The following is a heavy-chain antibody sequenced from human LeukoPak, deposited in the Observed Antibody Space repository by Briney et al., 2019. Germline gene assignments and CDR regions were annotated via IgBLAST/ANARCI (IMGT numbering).Heavy chain of an antibody. CDR1: GYTFTSYD. Sequence: GASVKVSCKASGYTFTSYDINWVRQATGQGLEWMGWMNPNSGNTGYAQKFQGRVTMTRNTSISTAYMELSSLRSEDTAVYYCARSPAMVRGVIIKLDMDVWGKGTTVTISS. CDR3: ARSPAMVRGVIIKLDMDV. V-gene: IGHV1-8*01. D-gene: IGHD3-10*01. J-gene: IGHJ6*03. CDR2: MNPNSGNT.